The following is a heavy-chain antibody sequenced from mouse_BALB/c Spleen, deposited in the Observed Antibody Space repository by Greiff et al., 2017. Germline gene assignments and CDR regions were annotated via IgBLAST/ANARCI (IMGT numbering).Heavy chain of an antibody. J-gene: IGHJ4*01. CDR2: IDPEKGVT. CDR3: NAYYGSSYYYAMDY. D-gene: IGHD1-1*01. CDR1: GFNFKASY. Sequence: EVQLQQSGAELVRSGASVRLSCTPSGFNFKASYMHWVKQRPDQGLEWIGWIDPEKGVTEYAPKFQGKATMTADTSSNTAYLQLSSLTSEDTAVYYCNAYYGSSYYYAMDYWGQGTSVTVSS. V-gene: IGHV14-4*02.